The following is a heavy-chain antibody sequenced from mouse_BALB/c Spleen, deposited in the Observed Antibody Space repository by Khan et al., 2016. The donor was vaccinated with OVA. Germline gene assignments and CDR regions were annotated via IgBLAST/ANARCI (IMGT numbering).Heavy chain of an antibody. CDR2: INPRSGYT. J-gene: IGHJ4*01. Sequence: QVRLQQSGAELARPGASVKMSCKASGYTFTSNTMHWVKQRLGQGLEWIGYINPRSGYTIYNQKFKDKATLTADISSSTAYMQLSSLTSDDSAVYYCARRTTGYAMDYWGQGTSVTVSS. CDR3: ARRTTGYAMDY. D-gene: IGHD2-14*01. V-gene: IGHV1-4*01. CDR1: GYTFTSNT.